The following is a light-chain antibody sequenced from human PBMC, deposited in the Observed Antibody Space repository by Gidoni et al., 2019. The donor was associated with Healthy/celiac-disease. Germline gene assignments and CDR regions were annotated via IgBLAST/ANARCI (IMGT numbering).Light chain of an antibody. Sequence: EIVLTQSPGTLSLSPGERATLSCRASQSVSSSNLAWYQQKPGQAHRLLIYGASSRATGIPDMFSGSGSGTDFTLTISRLEPEDFAVYYCQQYGSSLWTFGQGTKVEIK. V-gene: IGKV3-20*01. J-gene: IGKJ1*01. CDR2: GAS. CDR1: QSVSSSN. CDR3: QQYGSSLWT.